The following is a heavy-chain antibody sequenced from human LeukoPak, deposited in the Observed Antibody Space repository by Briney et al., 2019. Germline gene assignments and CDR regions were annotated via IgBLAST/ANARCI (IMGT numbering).Heavy chain of an antibody. V-gene: IGHV4-4*07. D-gene: IGHD3-10*01. Sequence: SETLSLTCTVSGGSIRSYYWGWVRQPAGKGLEWIGRIYATGTTNYNPSLKSRLTMSVDTSKNQFSLNLRSVIAADTAVYYCARQGYTASYYFLDYWSQGTLVTVSS. CDR3: ARQGYTASYYFLDY. CDR1: GGSIRSYY. J-gene: IGHJ4*02. CDR2: IYATGTT.